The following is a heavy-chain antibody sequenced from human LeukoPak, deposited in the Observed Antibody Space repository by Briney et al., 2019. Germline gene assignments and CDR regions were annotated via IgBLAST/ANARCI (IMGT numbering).Heavy chain of an antibody. J-gene: IGHJ3*02. CDR1: GGSISSYY. D-gene: IGHD3-22*01. CDR2: IYYSGST. Sequence: SETLSLTCTVSGGSISSYYWSWIRQPPGKGLEWIGYIYYSGSTNYNPSLKRRVTISVNKSKNQFSLRLSSVTAADTAVYYCARRDSSGYYYQDAFDIWGQGTMVTVSS. CDR3: ARRDSSGYYYQDAFDI. V-gene: IGHV4-59*01.